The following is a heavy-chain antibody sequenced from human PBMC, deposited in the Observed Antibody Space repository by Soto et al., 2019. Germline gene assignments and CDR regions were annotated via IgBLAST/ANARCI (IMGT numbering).Heavy chain of an antibody. D-gene: IGHD2-2*01. Sequence: PGGSLRLSCAASGFTLSDYYMSWLRLAPGKGLEWVSWISSGTHVTSYADSVKGRFTISRDNAKNSVYLQMNSLGADDTAVFFCARNLYSNSRPFYFDQWGQGSLVTVS. CDR3: ARNLYSNSRPFYFDQ. CDR1: GFTLSDYY. CDR2: ISSGTHVT. V-gene: IGHV3-11*03. J-gene: IGHJ4*02.